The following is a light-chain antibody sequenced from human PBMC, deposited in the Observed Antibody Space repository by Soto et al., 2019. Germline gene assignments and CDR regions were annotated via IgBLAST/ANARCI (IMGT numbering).Light chain of an antibody. V-gene: IGKV3-15*01. CDR2: DTS. J-gene: IGKJ5*01. CDR1: QSVSIH. Sequence: EILLTQSPCTLSLSPGERATLSCRASQSVSIHLAWYQQKPGQAPRLLIYDTSTRATGIPARFSGSGSGTEFTLTISSLQYEDFAVHYCQQYSNWHPITFGQGTRLEIK. CDR3: QQYSNWHPIT.